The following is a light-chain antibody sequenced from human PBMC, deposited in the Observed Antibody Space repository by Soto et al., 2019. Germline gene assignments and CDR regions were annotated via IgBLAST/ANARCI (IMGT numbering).Light chain of an antibody. CDR1: QSVSSY. Sequence: EIVLTQSPATLSLSPGERATLSCRASQSVSSYLAWYQHKPGQAPRLLIHDASNRATGIPDRFSGSGSGTDFTLTISRLEPEDFAVYYCHQYGSSPQAFGPGTKVDIK. J-gene: IGKJ3*01. CDR2: DAS. V-gene: IGKV3-20*01. CDR3: HQYGSSPQA.